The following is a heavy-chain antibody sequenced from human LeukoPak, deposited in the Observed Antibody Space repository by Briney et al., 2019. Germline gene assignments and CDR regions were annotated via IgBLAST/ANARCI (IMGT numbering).Heavy chain of an antibody. CDR3: ARDPNAFDI. CDR1: GGSFSGYY. Sequence: SETLSLTCAVYGGSFSGYYWSWIRQPPGKGLEWIGEINHSGSTNYNPSLESRVTISVDTSKNQFSLKLSSVTAADTAVYYCARDPNAFDIWGQGTMVTVSS. V-gene: IGHV4-34*01. CDR2: INHSGST. J-gene: IGHJ3*02.